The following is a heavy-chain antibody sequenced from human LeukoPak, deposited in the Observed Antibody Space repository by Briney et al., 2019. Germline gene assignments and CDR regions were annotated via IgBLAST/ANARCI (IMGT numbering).Heavy chain of an antibody. Sequence: ASVKVSCKASGYTLTDYYMHWVRQAPGQGLEWMGRINPNSGGTNYAQKFQGRVTMTRDTSISTAYMELSRLRSDDTAVYYCAREYYYDSSGYPDDWFDPWGQGTLVTVSS. CDR3: AREYYYDSSGYPDDWFDP. CDR2: INPNSGGT. J-gene: IGHJ5*02. D-gene: IGHD3-22*01. CDR1: GYTLTDYY. V-gene: IGHV1-2*06.